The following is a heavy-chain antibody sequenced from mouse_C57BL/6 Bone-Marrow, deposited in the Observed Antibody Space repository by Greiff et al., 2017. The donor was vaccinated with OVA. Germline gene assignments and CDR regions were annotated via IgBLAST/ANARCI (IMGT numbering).Heavy chain of an antibody. CDR2: IYPRSGNT. CDR3: ARETGDWYFDV. V-gene: IGHV1-81*01. Sequence: QVQLQQSGAELARPGASVKLSCKASGHTFTSYGISWVKQRTGQGLEWIGEIYPRSGNTYYNEKFKGKATLTADKSSSTAYMELRSLTSEDSAVYFCARETGDWYFDVWGTGTTVTVSS. CDR1: GHTFTSYG. J-gene: IGHJ1*03. D-gene: IGHD4-1*01.